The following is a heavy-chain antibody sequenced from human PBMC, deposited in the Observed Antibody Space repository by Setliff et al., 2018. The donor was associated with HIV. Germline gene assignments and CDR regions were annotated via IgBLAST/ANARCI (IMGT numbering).Heavy chain of an antibody. D-gene: IGHD3-10*01. CDR3: ARGMIRGAIITEFDS. CDR2: INGGNGHT. Sequence: ASVKVSCKTSGYTFTTYAIHWVRQAPGQRLEWTGWINGGNGHTKSSERFQGRVTFSRDSSASTAQMELSSLTSEDTAVYFCARGMIRGAIITEFDSWGQGTLVTVSS. CDR1: GYTFTTYA. V-gene: IGHV1-3*01. J-gene: IGHJ4*02.